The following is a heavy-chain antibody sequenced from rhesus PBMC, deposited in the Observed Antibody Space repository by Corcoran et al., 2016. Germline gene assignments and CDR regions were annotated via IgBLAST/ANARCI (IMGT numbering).Heavy chain of an antibody. J-gene: IGHJ4*01. CDR1: GFPFSNYY. Sequence: EVQLVESGGGWVQPGGSLRRSGASSGFPFSNYYNHGVRQAQGKGLEWVGLIKNKANSYTTEYAAAVKGRFTISRDDSKNTLYLQMSSLKTEDTALYYCTVVDYWGQGVLVTVSS. CDR3: TVVDY. V-gene: IGHV3-13*01. CDR2: IKNKANSYTT.